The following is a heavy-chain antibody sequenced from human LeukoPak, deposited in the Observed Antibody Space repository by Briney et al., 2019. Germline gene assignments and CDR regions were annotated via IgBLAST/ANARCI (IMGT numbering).Heavy chain of an antibody. V-gene: IGHV3-48*04. D-gene: IGHD5-18*01. J-gene: IGHJ4*02. CDR2: ISSSGSTI. CDR1: GFTFSSYS. CDR3: ASGGYSFFY. Sequence: GGSLRLSCAASGFTFSSYSMNWVRQAPGKGLEWVSYISSSGSTIYYADSVKGRFTICRDNAKNSLYLQMNSLRAEDTAVYYCASGGYSFFYWGQGTLVTVSS.